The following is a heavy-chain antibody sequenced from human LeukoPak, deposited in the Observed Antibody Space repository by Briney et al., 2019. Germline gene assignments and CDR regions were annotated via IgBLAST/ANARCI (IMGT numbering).Heavy chain of an antibody. V-gene: IGHV1-46*01. CDR1: GYTFTSYY. CDR2: INPSGGST. D-gene: IGHD5-12*01. J-gene: IGHJ4*02. CDR3: ARDRYSGYHLWY. Sequence: ASVKVSCKASGYTFTSYYMHWVRQAPGQGLEWMGIINPSGGSTSYAQKFQGKVTMTRDTSTSTVYMELSSLRSEDTAVYYCARDRYSGYHLWYWGQGTLVTVSS.